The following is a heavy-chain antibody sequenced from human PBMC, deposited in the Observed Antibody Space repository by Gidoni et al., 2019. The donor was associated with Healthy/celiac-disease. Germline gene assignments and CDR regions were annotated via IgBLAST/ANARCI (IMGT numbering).Heavy chain of an antibody. CDR2: IKQDGSEK. CDR1: GFTCSSYW. Sequence: EVQLVESGGGLVQPGGSLRRSCAASGFTCSSYWMSWVRQAPGKVLVWVAKIKQDGSEKYYVDSVKGRFTISRDNAKNSLYLQMNSLRAEDTAVYYCARDFTQYYYGSGSYYNVVGGYGMDVWGQGTTVTVSS. D-gene: IGHD3-10*01. V-gene: IGHV3-7*05. J-gene: IGHJ6*02. CDR3: ARDFTQYYYGSGSYYNVVGGYGMDV.